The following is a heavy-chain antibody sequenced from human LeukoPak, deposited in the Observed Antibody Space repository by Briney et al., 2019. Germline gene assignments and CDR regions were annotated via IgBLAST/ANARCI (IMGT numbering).Heavy chain of an antibody. J-gene: IGHJ4*02. CDR3: ARGGATGSWYQLLFGGGYYFDY. V-gene: IGHV1-18*01. CDR2: ISAYNGNT. CDR1: GYTFTSYG. D-gene: IGHD2-2*01. Sequence: VASVKVSCKASGYTFTSYGISWVRQAPGQGLEWMGWISAYNGNTNYAQKLQGRVTMTTDTSTSTAYMELRSLRSEDTAVYYCARGGATGSWYQLLFGGGYYFDYWGQGTLVTVSS.